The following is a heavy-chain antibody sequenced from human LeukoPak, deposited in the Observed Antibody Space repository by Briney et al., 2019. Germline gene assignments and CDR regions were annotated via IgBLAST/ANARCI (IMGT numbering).Heavy chain of an antibody. Sequence: GGSLRLSCAASGFVVSTNYMSWFRQAPGKGLEWVSVLYSGGSTYYTDSVKGRFTISRDNSNNTLYLQMNNLRAEDTAVYYCAMDSAWLPLKFDYWGPGTLVAVST. CDR1: GFVVSTNY. J-gene: IGHJ4*02. V-gene: IGHV3-66*01. CDR2: LYSGGST. D-gene: IGHD5-24*01. CDR3: AMDSAWLPLKFDY.